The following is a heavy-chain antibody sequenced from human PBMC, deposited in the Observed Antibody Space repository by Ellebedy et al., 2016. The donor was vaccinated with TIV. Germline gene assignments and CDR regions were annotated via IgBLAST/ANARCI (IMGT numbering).Heavy chain of an antibody. J-gene: IGHJ4*02. V-gene: IGHV3-23*01. CDR1: GFTFSTYA. Sequence: GESLKISCSASGFTFSTYAMSWVRQAPGKGLEWVSAISYSGGSTYYTDSVKGRFTISRDNSKNTLYLEMNSLGVDDTAVYYCARGIHNLEFWGQGTLVTVSS. D-gene: IGHD3-10*01. CDR2: ISYSGGST. CDR3: ARGIHNLEF.